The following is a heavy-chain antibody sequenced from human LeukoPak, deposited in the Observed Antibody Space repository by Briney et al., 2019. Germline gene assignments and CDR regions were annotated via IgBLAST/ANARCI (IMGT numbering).Heavy chain of an antibody. J-gene: IGHJ6*04. Sequence: PGGSLRLSCAASGFTFSNYAMSWVRQAPGKGLEWVAVISYDGSNKYYADSVKGRFTISRDNSKNTLYLQMNSLRAEDTAVYYCASPTPSVIAAAGTLADVWGKGTTVTVSS. CDR3: ASPTPSVIAAAGTLADV. CDR2: ISYDGSNK. V-gene: IGHV3-30*03. CDR1: GFTFSNYA. D-gene: IGHD6-13*01.